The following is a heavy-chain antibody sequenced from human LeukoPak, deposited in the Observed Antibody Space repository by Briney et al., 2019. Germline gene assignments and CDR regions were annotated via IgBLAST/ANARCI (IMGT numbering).Heavy chain of an antibody. CDR2: ITGSGTFT. Sequence: GGSLRLSCAASGITFINYSMTWVRQAPGKGLEWVSAITGSGTFTDYADSVKGRFTISRDNSKNTLYLQMNSLRAEDTAVYYCARVYYGSGSLYYYYYYMDVWGKGTTVTISS. J-gene: IGHJ6*03. V-gene: IGHV3-23*01. D-gene: IGHD3-10*01. CDR3: ARVYYGSGSLYYYYYYMDV. CDR1: GITFINYS.